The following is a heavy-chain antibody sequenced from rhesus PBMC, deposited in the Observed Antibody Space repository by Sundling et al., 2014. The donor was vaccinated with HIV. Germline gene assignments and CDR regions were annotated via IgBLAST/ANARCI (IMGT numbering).Heavy chain of an antibody. CDR1: GFSLSTSGMG. D-gene: IGHD3-40*01. CDR2: IYWDDDR. CDR3: ARRVSKGEGSGWYFDL. V-gene: IGHV2-174*02. Sequence: QVTLKESGPALVKPTQTLTLTCTFSGFSLSTSGMGVGWIRQPPGKTLEWLAHIYWDDDRRYNSSLQSRLTISKDTSKNQVVLTMTNMDPMDTATYYCARRVSKGEGSGWYFDLWGPGTQSPSPQ. J-gene: IGHJ2*01.